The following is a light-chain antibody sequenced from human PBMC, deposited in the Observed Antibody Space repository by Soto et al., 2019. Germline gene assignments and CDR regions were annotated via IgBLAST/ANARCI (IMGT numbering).Light chain of an antibody. CDR3: CSYAGSSTLVL. CDR1: SSAVGSYNL. J-gene: IGLJ2*01. Sequence: QSALTQPASVSGSPGQSITISCTETSSAVGSYNLVSWYQQNPGKAPKLMIYEGSKRPSGVSDRFSGSKSGNTASLTISGLQAEDEADYYCCSYAGSSTLVLFGGGTKVTVL. CDR2: EGS. V-gene: IGLV2-23*03.